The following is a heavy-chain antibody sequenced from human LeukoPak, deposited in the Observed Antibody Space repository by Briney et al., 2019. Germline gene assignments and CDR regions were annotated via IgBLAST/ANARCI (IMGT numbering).Heavy chain of an antibody. Sequence: GGSLRLSCEVSGFAFSSYRMNWVRQAPGKGLEWVSSISSNGDYIYYADSVKGRFTMSRDNAKNSLYLQLSSLRAEDTAVYYCARAREPNSGSWFSGSWGQGTLVTVSS. CDR3: ARAREPNSGSWFSGS. V-gene: IGHV3-21*01. J-gene: IGHJ4*02. CDR2: ISSNGDYI. CDR1: GFAFSSYR. D-gene: IGHD6-13*01.